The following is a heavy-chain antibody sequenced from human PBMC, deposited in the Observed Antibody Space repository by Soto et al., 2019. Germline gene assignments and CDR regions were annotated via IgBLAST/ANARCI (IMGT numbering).Heavy chain of an antibody. Sequence: EVHLVESGGGLVQPAGSLRLSCAASGFTFSSYSLNWVRQDPGKGLEWVSYITSSGTTVYYADSVRGRFTISRDNAKNSLYLQMNSLRDDDTAVYYCARGSSNWAYYFDFWGQGTLVTVSS. CDR1: GFTFSSYS. CDR3: ARGSSNWAYYFDF. J-gene: IGHJ4*02. V-gene: IGHV3-48*02. D-gene: IGHD6-13*01. CDR2: ITSSGTTV.